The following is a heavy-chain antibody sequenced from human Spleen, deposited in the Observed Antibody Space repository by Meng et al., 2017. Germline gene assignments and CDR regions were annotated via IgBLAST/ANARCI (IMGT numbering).Heavy chain of an antibody. V-gene: IGHV4-34*01. CDR1: GGSFSDYY. CDR3: ARGPTTMAHDFDY. J-gene: IGHJ4*02. D-gene: IGHD4-11*01. CDR2: INHSGST. Sequence: QVPLQQWGAGLLNPSETLPLTCVVSGGSFSDYYWSWIRQPPGKGLEWIGEINHSGSTNYNPSLESRATISVDTSQNNLSLKLSSVTAADSAVYYCARGPTTMAHDFDYWGQGTLVTVSS.